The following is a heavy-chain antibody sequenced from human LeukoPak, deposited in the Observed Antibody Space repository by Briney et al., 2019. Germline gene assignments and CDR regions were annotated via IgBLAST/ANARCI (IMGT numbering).Heavy chain of an antibody. CDR3: ARDSFPGDGVTPPFDY. CDR2: IYPNSGGT. D-gene: IGHD4-23*01. V-gene: IGHV1-2*02. CDR1: GYTFTGYY. J-gene: IGHJ4*02. Sequence: ASVKVSCKASGYTFTGYYMHWVRQAPGQGLEWMGWIYPNSGGTNYAQKFQGRVTMTRDTSISTAYMELRSLRSDDTAVYYCARDSFPGDGVTPPFDYWGQGTLVTVSS.